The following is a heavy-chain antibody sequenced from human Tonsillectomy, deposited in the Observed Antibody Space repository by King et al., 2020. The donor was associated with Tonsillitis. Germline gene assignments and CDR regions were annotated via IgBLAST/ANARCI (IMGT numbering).Heavy chain of an antibody. CDR1: GGSFSGYY. CDR3: ARGQLLWFGESPHLDY. D-gene: IGHD3-10*01. J-gene: IGHJ4*02. V-gene: IGHV4-34*01. CDR2: INHSGST. Sequence: VQLQQWGAGLLKPSETLSLTCAVYGGSFSGYYWSWIRQPPGKGLEWIGEINHSGSTNYNPSLKSRVTISVDTSKSQFSLKLSSVTAADTAVYYCARGQLLWFGESPHLDYWGQGTLVTVSS.